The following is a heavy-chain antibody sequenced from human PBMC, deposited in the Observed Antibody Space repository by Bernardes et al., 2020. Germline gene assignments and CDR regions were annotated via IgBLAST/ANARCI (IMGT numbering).Heavy chain of an antibody. Sequence: ASVKVSCKASGYTFTSYGISWVRQAPGQGLEWMGWISAYNGNTNYAQKLQGRVTMTTDTSTSTAYMELRSLRSDDTAVYYCARAGDINPYYGDYDHNWFDPWGQGTLVTVSS. D-gene: IGHD4-17*01. CDR1: GYTFTSYG. V-gene: IGHV1-18*01. CDR3: ARAGDINPYYGDYDHNWFDP. CDR2: ISAYNGNT. J-gene: IGHJ5*02.